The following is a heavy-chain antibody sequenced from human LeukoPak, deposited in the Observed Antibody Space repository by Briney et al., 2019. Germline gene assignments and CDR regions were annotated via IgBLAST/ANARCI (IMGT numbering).Heavy chain of an antibody. CDR1: GFSLSHAW. CDR3: ASCSRNDAFDI. Sequence: GGSLRLSCAVSGFSLSHAWMSWVRQAPGKGLEWVGRTRNKANSYTTEYAASVKGRFTISRDDSKNSLYLQMNSLKTEDTAVYYCASCSRNDAFDIWGQGTMVTVSS. D-gene: IGHD6-13*01. CDR2: TRNKANSYTT. J-gene: IGHJ3*02. V-gene: IGHV3-72*01.